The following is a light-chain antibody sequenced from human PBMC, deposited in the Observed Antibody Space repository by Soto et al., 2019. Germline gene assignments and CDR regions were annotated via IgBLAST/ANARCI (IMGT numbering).Light chain of an antibody. CDR2: DAS. J-gene: IGKJ4*01. CDR1: QSISNW. V-gene: IGKV1-5*01. CDR3: QQYHSYLLT. Sequence: DIQMTQSPSTLSASVGDRVTITCRASQSISNWLAWYQQKPGKAPNLLIYDASSLESGVPSRFSGSGSGTEFTLTISSLYPDDFATYYCQQYHSYLLTFGVGTKVEIK.